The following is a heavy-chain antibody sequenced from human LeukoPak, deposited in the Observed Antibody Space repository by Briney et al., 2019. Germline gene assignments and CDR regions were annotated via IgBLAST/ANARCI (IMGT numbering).Heavy chain of an antibody. V-gene: IGHV4-39*07. CDR2: IYYSGST. J-gene: IGHJ4*02. CDR3: ARDWEEMATIPVV. D-gene: IGHD5-24*01. CDR1: GGSISSSSYY. Sequence: PSETLSLTCTVSGGSISSSSYYWGWIRQPPGKGLEWIGSIYYSGSTYYNPSLKSRVTVSVDTSKNQFSLKLSSVTAADTAVYYCARDWEEMATIPVVWGQGTLVTVSS.